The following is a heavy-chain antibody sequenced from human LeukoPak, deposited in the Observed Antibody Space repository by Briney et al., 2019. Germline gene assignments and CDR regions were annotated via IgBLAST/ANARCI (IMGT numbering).Heavy chain of an antibody. CDR2: ISASSDNT. Sequence: GGSLRLSCAASGFTFSIYAMNWVRQAPGKGLEWVSAISASSDNTYYADSVRGRFTISRDNSKNTLYLQMNSLRAEDTAVYYCARGRQQLAPYYYYYMDVWGKGTTVTVSS. J-gene: IGHJ6*03. V-gene: IGHV3-23*01. CDR3: ARGRQQLAPYYYYYMDV. D-gene: IGHD6-13*01. CDR1: GFTFSIYA.